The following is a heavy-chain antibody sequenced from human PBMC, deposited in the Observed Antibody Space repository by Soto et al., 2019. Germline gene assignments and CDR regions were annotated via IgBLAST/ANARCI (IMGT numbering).Heavy chain of an antibody. V-gene: IGHV4-31*01. CDR1: GGSISGGDYS. J-gene: IGHJ2*01. D-gene: IGHD6-13*01. CDR2: IYDSGST. CDR3: ARAVSTAGRDWYFDL. Sequence: QVQLQESGPGLVKPSQTLSLTCTVSGGSISGGDYSWSWIRQHPGKGLEWIGYIYDSGSTHHNPSLKSPVILSLDMSKNQYSLKLSSVTAADTAVYYCARAVSTAGRDWYFDLWGRGTLVTVSS.